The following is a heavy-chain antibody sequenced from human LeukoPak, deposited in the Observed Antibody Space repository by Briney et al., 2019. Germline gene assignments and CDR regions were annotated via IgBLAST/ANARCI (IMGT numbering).Heavy chain of an antibody. CDR3: ARDLRSTMVRGVIAYYYYYMDV. CDR2: IIPIFGTA. J-gene: IGHJ6*03. D-gene: IGHD3-10*01. V-gene: IGHV1-69*13. Sequence: SVKVSCKASGGTFSSYAISWVRQAPGQGLEWMGGIIPIFGTANYAQKFQGRVTITADESSSTAYMELSSLRSEDTAVYYCARDLRSTMVRGVIAYYYYYMDVWGKGTTVTVSS. CDR1: GGTFSSYA.